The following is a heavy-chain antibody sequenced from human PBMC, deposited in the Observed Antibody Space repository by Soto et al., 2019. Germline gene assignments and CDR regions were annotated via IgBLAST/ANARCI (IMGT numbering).Heavy chain of an antibody. D-gene: IGHD3-16*01. Sequence: GGSLRLSCAASGFTFSSYAMSWVRQAPGKGLEWVSAISGSGGSTYYADSVKGRFTISRDNSKNTLYLQMNSLRAEDMAVYYCAKERVGSHVGALRYFDYWGQGTLVTVSS. CDR3: AKERVGSHVGALRYFDY. CDR2: ISGSGGST. CDR1: GFTFSSYA. V-gene: IGHV3-23*01. J-gene: IGHJ4*02.